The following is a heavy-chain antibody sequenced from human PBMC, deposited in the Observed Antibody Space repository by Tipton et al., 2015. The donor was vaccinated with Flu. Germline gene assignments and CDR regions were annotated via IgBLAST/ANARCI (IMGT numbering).Heavy chain of an antibody. D-gene: IGHD3-3*01. CDR2: ILPDSGAT. CDR1: GYTFSANY. J-gene: IGHJ5*02. CDR3: ARDDPPRGCSYTTCSNRFDP. Sequence: QMQLVQSGAEVKKPGASVKVSCRASGYTFSANYIHWVRQAPGQGLEWMGWILPDSGATNYAQKFQGRVTMTRDMSISAGYLELTNLKSDDTAVYYCARDDPPRGCSYTTCSNRFDPWGQGTLVTVSS. V-gene: IGHV1-2*02.